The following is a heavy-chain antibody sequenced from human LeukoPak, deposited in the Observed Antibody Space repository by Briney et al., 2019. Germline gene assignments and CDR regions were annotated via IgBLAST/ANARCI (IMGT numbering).Heavy chain of an antibody. Sequence: PSETLSLTCAVYGGSFSGYYWSWIRQPPGKGLEWIGEINHSGSTNYNPSLKSRVTISVDTSKNQFSLKLNSVTAADTAVYYCARGAGDYYASGSYYYWGQGTLVTVSS. CDR3: ARGAGDYYASGSYYY. CDR2: INHSGST. CDR1: GGSFSGYY. J-gene: IGHJ4*02. V-gene: IGHV4-34*01. D-gene: IGHD3-10*01.